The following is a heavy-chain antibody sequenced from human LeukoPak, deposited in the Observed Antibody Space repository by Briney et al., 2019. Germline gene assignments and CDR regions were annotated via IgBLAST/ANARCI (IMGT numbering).Heavy chain of an antibody. D-gene: IGHD3-9*01. J-gene: IGHJ4*02. CDR3: ARPHSTFFDQDAAYYFDY. Sequence: PSETLSLTCTVSGGSISSTSYFWSWIRQPPGKGLEWIGEINHSGSTNYNPSLESRVTISVDTSKNHFSLKLSSVTAADTAVYYCARPHSTFFDQDAAYYFDYWDQGTLVTVSS. CDR2: INHSGST. CDR1: GGSISSTSYF. V-gene: IGHV4-39*02.